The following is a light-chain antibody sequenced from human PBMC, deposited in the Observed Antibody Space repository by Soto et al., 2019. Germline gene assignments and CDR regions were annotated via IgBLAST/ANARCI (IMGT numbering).Light chain of an antibody. J-gene: IGLJ1*01. CDR2: EVS. V-gene: IGLV2-14*01. CDR3: SSYTTTNTYV. Sequence: QSVLTQPASVSGSPGQSITISCTGTSSDVGAYNYVSWYQQHPGKAPKLMIYEVSNRPSGVSNRFSGSKSGNTASLTISGLQAEDEADYYCSSYTTTNTYVFGTGTKVT. CDR1: SSDVGAYNY.